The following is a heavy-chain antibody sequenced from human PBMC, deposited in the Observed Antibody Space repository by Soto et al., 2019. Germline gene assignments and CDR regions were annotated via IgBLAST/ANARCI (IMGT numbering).Heavy chain of an antibody. CDR2: ISYDGSNE. D-gene: IGHD3-10*01. Sequence: QVQLVESGGGVVQPGRSLRLSCAASGFTFSSYSMHWVRQAPGKGLEWVAVISYDGSNEYYADSVKGRFTISRDNSKNTLYLQMNSLRAADTAVYYCARDENYYGSGSYLSNWGQGALVTVSS. V-gene: IGHV3-30*04. CDR3: ARDENYYGSGSYLSN. J-gene: IGHJ4*02. CDR1: GFTFSSYS.